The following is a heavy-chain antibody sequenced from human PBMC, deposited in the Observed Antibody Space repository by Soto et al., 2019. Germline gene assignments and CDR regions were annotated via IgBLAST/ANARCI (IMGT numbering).Heavy chain of an antibody. CDR2: IIPIFGTA. D-gene: IGHD3-10*01. V-gene: IGHV1-69*13. Sequence: ASVKVSCKASGGTFSSYAISWVRQAPGQGLEWMGGIIPIFGTANYAQKFQGRVTITADESTSTAYMELSSLRSEDTAVYYCARDRGVAIYYYYGMDVWGQGTTVTVSS. CDR3: ARDRGVAIYYYYGMDV. J-gene: IGHJ6*02. CDR1: GGTFSSYA.